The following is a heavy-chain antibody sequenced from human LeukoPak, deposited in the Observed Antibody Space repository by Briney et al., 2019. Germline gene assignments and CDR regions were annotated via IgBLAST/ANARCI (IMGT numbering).Heavy chain of an antibody. CDR1: GFSVINSY. CDR2: IYSGGTT. V-gene: IGHV3-53*04. J-gene: IGHJ4*02. D-gene: IGHD6-25*01. CDR3: ALGRVSRGSVTRSGFDY. Sequence: GGSLRLSCAASGFSVINSYMTWVRQAPGKRLECVSIIYSGGTTYNADSVKGRFTTSRHNSENTLYLQSNSPGDDDTAVYCCALGRVSRGSVTRSGFDYGGQGTLVTVSS.